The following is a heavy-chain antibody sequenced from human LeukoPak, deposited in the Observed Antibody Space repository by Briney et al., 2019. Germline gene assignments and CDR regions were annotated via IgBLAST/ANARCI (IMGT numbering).Heavy chain of an antibody. Sequence: GGSLRLSRAASGFTFSSYGMHWVRQAPGKGLEWVTFIRYDGSDKNYADSVKGRFTISRDNSKNTLYLQMNSLRAEDTAVYYCAKGTQFGSTHWFDPWGQGTLVTVSS. D-gene: IGHD3-16*01. CDR1: GFTFSSYG. J-gene: IGHJ5*02. V-gene: IGHV3-30*02. CDR2: IRYDGSDK. CDR3: AKGTQFGSTHWFDP.